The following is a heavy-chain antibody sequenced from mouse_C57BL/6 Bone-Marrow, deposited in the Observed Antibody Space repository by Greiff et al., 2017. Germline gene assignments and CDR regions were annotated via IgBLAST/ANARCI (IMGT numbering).Heavy chain of an antibody. J-gene: IGHJ1*03. CDR3: SRQVTTVLATKYFDV. CDR1: GFTFSSYT. V-gene: IGHV5-9*01. D-gene: IGHD1-1*01. CDR2: ISGGGGNT. Sequence: EVMLVESGGGLVKPGGSLKLSCAASGFTFSSYTMSWVRQTPEKRLQWVAAISGGGGNTYYPDSVKGRVTISRDNDKNILYLQMSSVRSEDTALYYCSRQVTTVLATKYFDVWGTGTTVTVSS.